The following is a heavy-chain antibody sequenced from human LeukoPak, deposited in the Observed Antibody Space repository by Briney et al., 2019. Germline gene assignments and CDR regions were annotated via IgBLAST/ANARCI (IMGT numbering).Heavy chain of an antibody. D-gene: IGHD3-10*01. CDR3: ARARITMVRGVINYYGMDV. J-gene: IGHJ6*02. CDR1: GFTFSSYS. V-gene: IGHV3-21*01. CDR2: ISSSSSYI. Sequence: GGSLRLSCAASGFTFSSYSMNWVREAPGKGLEWVSSISSSSSYIYYADSVKGRFTISRDNAKNSLYLQMNSLRAEDTAVYYCARARITMVRGVINYYGMDVWGLGTTVTVSS.